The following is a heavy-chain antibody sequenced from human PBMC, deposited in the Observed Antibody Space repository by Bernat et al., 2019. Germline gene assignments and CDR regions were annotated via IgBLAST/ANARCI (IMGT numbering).Heavy chain of an antibody. CDR2: IWYDGSNK. D-gene: IGHD6-13*01. V-gene: IGHV3-33*01. CDR3: ARVRYSNHPFEY. CDR1: GFTFSSYG. Sequence: QVQLVESGGVVVQPGRSLRLSCAASGFTFSSYGMHWVRQAPGKGLEWVGVIWYDGSNKYCADAVKGRLTIARNNTKNTLYLQRSGLRAKDTAVYYCARVRYSNHPFEYRGQGTLVTVSS. J-gene: IGHJ4*02.